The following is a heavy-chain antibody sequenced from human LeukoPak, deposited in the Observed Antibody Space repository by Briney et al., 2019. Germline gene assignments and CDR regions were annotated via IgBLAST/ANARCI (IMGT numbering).Heavy chain of an antibody. D-gene: IGHD2/OR15-2a*01. CDR1: GFTFTDHY. V-gene: IGHV1-2*02. Sequence: ASVTVSCKSSGFTFTDHYIHWVRQGPGQGLEWMGYIGPHSTFTSSPQEFQGRVTMTRDTSMTTAYMELTRLTSDDTAVYYCVREGEGPLSKDFDYWGQGTLVTVSS. J-gene: IGHJ4*02. CDR3: VREGEGPLSKDFDY. CDR2: IGPHSTFT.